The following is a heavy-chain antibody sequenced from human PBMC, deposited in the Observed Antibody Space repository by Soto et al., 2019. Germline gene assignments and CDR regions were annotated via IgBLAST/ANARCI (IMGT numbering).Heavy chain of an antibody. J-gene: IGHJ3*02. Sequence: EVQLVESGGGLVQPGGSLRLSCAASGFTVSSNYMSWVRQAPGKGLEWVSVIYSGGSTYYADSVKGRFTISRHNSNNTLYLQMNSLRAEDTAVYYCARERNDYDILTGYYRGAFDIWGQGTMVTVSS. CDR2: IYSGGST. CDR3: ARERNDYDILTGYYRGAFDI. CDR1: GFTVSSNY. V-gene: IGHV3-53*04. D-gene: IGHD3-9*01.